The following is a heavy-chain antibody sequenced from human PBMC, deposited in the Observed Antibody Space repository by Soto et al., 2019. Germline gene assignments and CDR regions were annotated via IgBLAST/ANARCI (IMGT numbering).Heavy chain of an antibody. V-gene: IGHV4-59*01. CDR1: GDSISSYY. J-gene: IGHJ4*02. D-gene: IGHD3-22*01. CDR2: IYYTGST. CDR3: ARVDSSGSYFDY. Sequence: PSETLSLTCTVSGDSISSYYWRWIRQPPGKGLEWIAYIYYTGSTNYNPSLKSRVTLSADTSKNQFSLKLSSVTAADTAMYYCARVDSSGSYFDYWGQGTLVTVSS.